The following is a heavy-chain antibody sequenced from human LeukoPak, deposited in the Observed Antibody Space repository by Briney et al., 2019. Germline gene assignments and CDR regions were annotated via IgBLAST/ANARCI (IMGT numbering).Heavy chain of an antibody. V-gene: IGHV3-23*01. CDR3: AKGPYGRNFDWLYTFDY. CDR1: GFTLSSYA. J-gene: IGHJ4*02. D-gene: IGHD3-9*01. CDR2: ISGSGGST. Sequence: GGSLRLSCAASGFTLSSYAMSWVRQAPGKGLEWVSAISGSGGSTYYADSVKGRFTISRDSFKNTLYLQMNSLRAEDTAVYYCAKGPYGRNFDWLYTFDYWGQGTLVTVSS.